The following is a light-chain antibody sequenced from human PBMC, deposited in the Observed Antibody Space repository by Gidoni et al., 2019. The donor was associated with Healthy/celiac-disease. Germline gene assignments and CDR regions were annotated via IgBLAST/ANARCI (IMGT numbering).Light chain of an antibody. J-gene: IGKJ2*01. Sequence: AIQLTQSPSSLSASVGDRVTITCRASQGISSALAWYQQKPGKATKLMIYDASSLESGVPSRFSGSGSGTDITLTISSRQPEDVATEYYQQFNSYTLAYTFGQXTKLEIK. CDR3: QQFNSYTLAYT. CDR2: DAS. V-gene: IGKV1-13*02. CDR1: QGISSA.